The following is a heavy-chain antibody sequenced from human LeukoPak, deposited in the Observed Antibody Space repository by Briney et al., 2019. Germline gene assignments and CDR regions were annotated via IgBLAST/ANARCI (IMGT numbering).Heavy chain of an antibody. V-gene: IGHV3-23*01. CDR2: ISNSGGTT. CDR1: GFTFSSYA. D-gene: IGHD6-19*01. J-gene: IGHJ4*02. CDR3: ANSYSSGWYYFDY. Sequence: GGSLRLSCAASGFTFSSYAMSWVRQAPGKGLEWVSTISNSGGTTYYADSVKGRFTISRDNSKNTLYLQMNSLRAEDTAVYYCANSYSSGWYYFDYWGQGTLVTVSS.